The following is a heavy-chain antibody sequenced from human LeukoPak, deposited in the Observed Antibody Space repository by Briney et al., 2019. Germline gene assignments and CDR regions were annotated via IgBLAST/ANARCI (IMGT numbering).Heavy chain of an antibody. Sequence: GGSLRLSCAASGFTVSSNYMSWVRQAPGKGLEWVSVIYSGGSTYYADSVKGRFTISRDNSKNTLYLQMNSLRAEDTAVYYCARDKWELLGYYGMDVWGQGTTVTVSS. CDR1: GFTVSSNY. D-gene: IGHD1-26*01. CDR2: IYSGGST. J-gene: IGHJ6*02. CDR3: ARDKWELLGYYGMDV. V-gene: IGHV3-53*01.